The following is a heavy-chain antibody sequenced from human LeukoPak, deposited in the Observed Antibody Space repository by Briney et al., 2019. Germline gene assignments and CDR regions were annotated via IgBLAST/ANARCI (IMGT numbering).Heavy chain of an antibody. V-gene: IGHV4-39*01. J-gene: IGHJ4*02. Sequence: SETLSLTCTVSGGSISSSSYYWDWIRQPPGKGLEWIGTIFYSGTTSYSPSLKSRVTISVDTSRNQFSLKLNSVTAADTAIYYCARRRIAAIDYWGQGTLVTVFS. CDR2: IFYSGTT. CDR3: ARRRIAAIDY. CDR1: GGSISSSSYY. D-gene: IGHD6-13*01.